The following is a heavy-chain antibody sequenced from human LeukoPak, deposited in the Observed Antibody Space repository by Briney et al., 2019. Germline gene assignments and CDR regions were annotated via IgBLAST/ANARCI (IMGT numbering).Heavy chain of an antibody. J-gene: IGHJ4*02. D-gene: IGHD7-27*01. CDR3: ARDHNWGFDY. Sequence: GGSLRLSCEASGFTFSTYSMNWVRQAPGKGLEWVSYISNDDIFYTDSVEGRFTISRDNAKSSVYLQMNSLRANDTAVYYCARDHNWGFDYWGRGTLVSVSS. CDR2: ISNDDI. CDR1: GFTFSTYS. V-gene: IGHV3-48*04.